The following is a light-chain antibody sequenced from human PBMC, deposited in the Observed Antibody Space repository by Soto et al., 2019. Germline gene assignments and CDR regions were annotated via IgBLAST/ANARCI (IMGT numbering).Light chain of an antibody. CDR1: QSVSSSY. V-gene: IGKV3-20*01. J-gene: IGKJ2*01. CDR2: GAS. CDR3: QQYCSSPYT. Sequence: EIVLTQSPGTLSLSPGERATLSCRASQSVSSSYLAWYKQKPGQAPRLLIYGASSRATGIPDRFSGSGSGTDFTLTISRLEPEDFAVYYCQQYCSSPYTFGQGTKLEIK.